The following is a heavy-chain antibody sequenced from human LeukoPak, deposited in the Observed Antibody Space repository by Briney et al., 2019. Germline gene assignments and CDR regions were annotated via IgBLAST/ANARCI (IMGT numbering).Heavy chain of an antibody. Sequence: ASVKVSCKTSGYTSNDYYVHWVRQAPGQGLEWMGWINPNSGRTNYAPKFQGRVTWTTDTSISTAYMELSSLISGDTALYFCARDSSDVLTGYYHFWGQGTLVTVSS. CDR2: INPNSGRT. J-gene: IGHJ4*02. D-gene: IGHD3-9*01. CDR1: GYTSNDYY. CDR3: ARDSSDVLTGYYHF. V-gene: IGHV1-2*02.